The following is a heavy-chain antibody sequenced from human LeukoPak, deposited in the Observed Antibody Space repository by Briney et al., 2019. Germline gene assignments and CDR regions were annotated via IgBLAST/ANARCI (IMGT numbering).Heavy chain of an antibody. J-gene: IGHJ5*02. CDR1: SGSFSGYY. CDR3: ARGGGYNWNYRCWFDP. CDR2: INHSGSN. D-gene: IGHD1-7*01. Sequence: SETLSLTCAVYSGSFSGYYWSWIRQPPGKGLEWTGKINHSGSNKYNPSLRSRATISADTPKNQFSLNLSSVAAADTAVYYCARGGGYNWNYRCWFDPWGQGTLVTVSS. V-gene: IGHV4-34*01.